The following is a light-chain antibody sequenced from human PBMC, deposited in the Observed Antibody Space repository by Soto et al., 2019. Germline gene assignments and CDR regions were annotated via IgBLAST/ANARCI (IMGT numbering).Light chain of an antibody. V-gene: IGLV2-8*01. CDR1: SSDLGGYNF. CDR2: EVN. CDR3: SSYAGSNNVV. J-gene: IGLJ2*01. Sequence: QSALTQPPSASGSPGQSVTISCTGTSSDLGGYNFVSWYQQHPGKAPKLMIYEVNKRPSGVPDRFSGSKSGNTASLTVSGLQAEDEADYYCSSYAGSNNVVFSGGTKVTVL.